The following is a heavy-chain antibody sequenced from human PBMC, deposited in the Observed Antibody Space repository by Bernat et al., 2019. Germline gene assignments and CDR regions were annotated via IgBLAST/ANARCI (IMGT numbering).Heavy chain of an antibody. D-gene: IGHD4-17*01. CDR2: IIPIFGTA. Sequence: QVQLVQSGAEVKKPGSSVKVSCKASGGTFSSYAISWVRQAPGQGLEWMGGIIPIFGTANYAQKFQGRVTITADESTSTAYMELSSLRSEDTAVDYCARSLGLRSLYYYYYMDVWGKGTTVTVSS. CDR1: GGTFSSYA. V-gene: IGHV1-69*01. CDR3: ARSLGLRSLYYYYYMDV. J-gene: IGHJ6*03.